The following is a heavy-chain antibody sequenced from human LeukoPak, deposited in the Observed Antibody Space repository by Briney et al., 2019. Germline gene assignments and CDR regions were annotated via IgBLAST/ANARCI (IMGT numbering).Heavy chain of an antibody. J-gene: IGHJ4*02. CDR2: INPKSGGR. D-gene: IGHD1-26*01. V-gene: IGHV1-2*02. Sequence: ASVKVSCKASGYTFTDYYMHWVRQAPGQGLEWMGWINPKSGGRSYAQKFQGRVTMTGDTSISTAYMELSRLRSDDTAVYYCARGGLSGSYYVDYWGQGTLVTVSS. CDR1: GYTFTDYY. CDR3: ARGGLSGSYYVDY.